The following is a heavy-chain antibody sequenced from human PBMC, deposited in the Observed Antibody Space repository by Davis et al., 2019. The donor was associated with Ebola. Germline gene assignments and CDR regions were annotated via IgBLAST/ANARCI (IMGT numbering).Heavy chain of an antibody. CDR2: APHHGTTT. D-gene: IGHD1-14*01. CDR1: GISFSNYA. J-gene: IGHJ6*02. CDR3: VRRVLVSGTTRGMDV. V-gene: IGHV3-30*04. Sequence: GESLKISCATSGISFSNYAMHGVRHTPDKGLEWASVAPHHGTTTYYEDSVKGRFTISRDNAKNSLYLQMNSLRAEDTDVYYCVRRVLVSGTTRGMDVWGQGTAVTVSS.